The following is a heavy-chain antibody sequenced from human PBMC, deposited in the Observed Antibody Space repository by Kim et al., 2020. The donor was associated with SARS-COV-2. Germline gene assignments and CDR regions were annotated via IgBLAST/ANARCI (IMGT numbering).Heavy chain of an antibody. CDR2: IIPIFGTA. CDR3: ARAPGCSGGSCFWFDP. D-gene: IGHD2-15*01. Sequence: SVKVSCKASGGTFSSYAISWVRQAPGQGLEWMGGIIPIFGTANYAQKFQGRVTITADESTSTAYMELSSLRSEDTAVYYCARAPGCSGGSCFWFDPWGQGTLVTVSS. V-gene: IGHV1-69*13. CDR1: GGTFSSYA. J-gene: IGHJ5*02.